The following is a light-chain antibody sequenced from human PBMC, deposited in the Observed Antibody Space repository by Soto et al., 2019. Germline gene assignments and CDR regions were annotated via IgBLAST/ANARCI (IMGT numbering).Light chain of an antibody. CDR1: SSNIGAGYD. CDR2: GNS. CDR3: QSYDSSLSGSYV. J-gene: IGLJ1*01. Sequence: QSVLTQPPSVSGAPGQRVTISCTGSSSNIGAGYDVHWYQQLPGTATKLLIYGNSNRPSGVPDRFSGSKSGTSASLAITGLQAEDEADYYGQSYDSSLSGSYVFGTGTKVTVL. V-gene: IGLV1-40*01.